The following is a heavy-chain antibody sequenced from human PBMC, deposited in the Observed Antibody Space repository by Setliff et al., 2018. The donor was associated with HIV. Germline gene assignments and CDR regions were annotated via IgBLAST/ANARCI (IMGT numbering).Heavy chain of an antibody. J-gene: IGHJ4*02. CDR1: GFIFSDHY. CDR2: ISSSASSI. V-gene: IGHV3-11*04. CDR3: ARVRSGSYSPSDY. D-gene: IGHD1-26*01. Sequence: GGSLRLSCAASGFIFSDHYMDWVRQAPGKGLEWVAYISSSASSIYYADSVKGRFIVSRDNIKNRLFLQMNSLTAEDTAVYYCARVRSGSYSPSDYWGQGTLVTVSS.